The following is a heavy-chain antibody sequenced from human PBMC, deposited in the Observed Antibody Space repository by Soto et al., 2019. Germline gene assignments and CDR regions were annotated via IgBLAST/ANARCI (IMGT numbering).Heavy chain of an antibody. J-gene: IGHJ4*02. V-gene: IGHV1-3*01. CDR3: ARDGGAQLVRRFDY. D-gene: IGHD6-13*01. Sequence: GQRLEWMGWINAGNGNTKYSQKFPGRVTITRDTSASTAYMELSSLRSEDTAVYYCARDGGAQLVRRFDYWGQGTLVTVSS. CDR2: INAGNGNT.